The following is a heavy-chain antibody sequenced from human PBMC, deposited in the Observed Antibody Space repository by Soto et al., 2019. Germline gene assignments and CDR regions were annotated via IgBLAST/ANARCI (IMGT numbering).Heavy chain of an antibody. J-gene: IGHJ5*01. D-gene: IGHD2-21*02. CDR3: ARGPYCGGDCFFAS. V-gene: IGHV4-4*07. Sequence: QVPLQESGPGLVKPSETLSLTCTVFGGSVSDNFWSWVRQPAGKGPEYIGRIHARGSTNYNPSLTSRVTMSVDTSHNQFSLRLSSVTAADTAVYYCARGPYCGGDCFFASWGQGALVTVSS. CDR2: IHARGST. CDR1: GGSVSDNF.